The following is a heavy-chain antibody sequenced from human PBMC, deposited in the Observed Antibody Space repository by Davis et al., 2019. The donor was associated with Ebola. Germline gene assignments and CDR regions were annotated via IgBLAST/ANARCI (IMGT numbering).Heavy chain of an antibody. CDR3: AKDQRGETDYDYVWGNYRSPTLVD. D-gene: IGHD3-16*02. CDR1: GFTFSSYA. Sequence: PGGSLRLSCAASGFTFSSYAMHWVRQAPGKGLEWVAVISYDGTKEDYADSVKGRFTVSRDNSKNTLSLQMDSLRPQDTAVYYCAKDQRGETDYDYVWGNYRSPTLVDWGQGTLVIVSS. V-gene: IGHV3-30*04. J-gene: IGHJ4*02. CDR2: ISYDGTKE.